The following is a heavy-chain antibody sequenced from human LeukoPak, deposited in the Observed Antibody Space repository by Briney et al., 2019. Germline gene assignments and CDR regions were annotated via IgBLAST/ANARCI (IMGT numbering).Heavy chain of an antibody. CDR1: GFTFSRNG. J-gene: IGHJ3*02. Sequence: PGGSLRLSCAASGFTFSRNGMHWVRQAPGKGLEWVAFIRHDGSNKYYADSVKGRFTISRDNSKNTLFLQMSSLRGEDTAVYYCAKDRRGGDYPPSYTFDIWGLGTMVTVSS. D-gene: IGHD4-17*01. CDR2: IRHDGSNK. V-gene: IGHV3-30*02. CDR3: AKDRRGGDYPPSYTFDI.